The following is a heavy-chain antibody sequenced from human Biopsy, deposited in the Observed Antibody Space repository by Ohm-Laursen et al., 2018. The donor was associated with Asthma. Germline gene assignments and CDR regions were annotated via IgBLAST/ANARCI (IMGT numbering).Heavy chain of an antibody. CDR1: GFVFSQCG. J-gene: IGHJ3*02. CDR2: VSSDGHNK. V-gene: IGHV3-30*03. Sequence: SLRLSCTASGFVFSQCGMHWVRQGPGKGLEWVALVSSDGHNKYYEQSVKGRFTISRDNSRNRLDLQINRLTVEDSAVYFCARQSGQDNGDSSAFDTWDQGTKVAVSS. CDR3: ARQSGQDNGDSSAFDT. D-gene: IGHD3-22*01.